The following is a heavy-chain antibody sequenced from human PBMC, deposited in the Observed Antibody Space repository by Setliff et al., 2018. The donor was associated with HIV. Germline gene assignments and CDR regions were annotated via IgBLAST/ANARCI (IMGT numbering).Heavy chain of an antibody. Sequence: SETLSLTCTVSGDSISRRIYYWGWIRQPPGKGLEWIGNFYYSGSSHYNPSLKSRVTISVDTSKNQFSLKLTSVTAADTAVYYCARAPGGRVTTITYWGPGTLVTVSS. CDR3: ARAPGGRVTTITY. D-gene: IGHD4-17*01. J-gene: IGHJ4*02. V-gene: IGHV4-39*01. CDR1: GDSISRRIYY. CDR2: FYYSGSS.